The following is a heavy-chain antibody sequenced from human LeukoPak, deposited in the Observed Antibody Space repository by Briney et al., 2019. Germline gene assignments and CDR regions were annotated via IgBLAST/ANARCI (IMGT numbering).Heavy chain of an antibody. CDR2: ISPFGDIT. CDR1: GFPFTNNG. CDR3: SKDDAWLRLEK. D-gene: IGHD5-12*01. V-gene: IGHV3-23*01. Sequence: PGGSLRLSCAASGFPFTNNGFNWVRQAPGKGLEWVSGISPFGDITYYAGSVRGRFSISRDNAGNTVYLEMTSLTAEDTALYYCSKDDAWLRLEKWSQGTPVTVSS. J-gene: IGHJ4*02.